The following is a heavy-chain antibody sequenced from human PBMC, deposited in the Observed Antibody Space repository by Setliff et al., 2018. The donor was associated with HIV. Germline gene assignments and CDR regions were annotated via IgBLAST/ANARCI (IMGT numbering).Heavy chain of an antibody. J-gene: IGHJ3*02. Sequence: ASVKVSCKASGYTFTSYGISWVRQAPGQGLEWMGWIGADNGNTNYAQKLQGRVTMTRDTSISTAYMEVSRLRSDDTAVYYCARDEERRGPPGIWGQGTMVTVSS. CDR3: ARDEERRGPPGI. D-gene: IGHD1-26*01. CDR2: IGADNGNT. CDR1: GYTFTSYG. V-gene: IGHV1-18*01.